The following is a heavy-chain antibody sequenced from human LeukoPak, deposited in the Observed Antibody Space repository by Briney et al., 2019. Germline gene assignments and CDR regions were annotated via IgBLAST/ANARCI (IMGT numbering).Heavy chain of an antibody. CDR1: GFTFDDYG. CDR3: ARVIRVGSYTYYFDY. V-gene: IGHV3-20*01. CDR2: INWNGGST. D-gene: IGHD1-26*01. Sequence: GGSLRLSCAASGFTFDDYGMSWVRQAPGKGLEWVSGINWNGGSTGYADSVKGRFTISRDNAKNSLYLQMNSLRAEDTALYHCARVIRVGSYTYYFDYWGRGTLVTVSS. J-gene: IGHJ4*02.